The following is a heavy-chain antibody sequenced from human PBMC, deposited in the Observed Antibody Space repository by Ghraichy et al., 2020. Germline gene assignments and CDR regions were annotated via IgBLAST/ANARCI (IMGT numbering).Heavy chain of an antibody. Sequence: ETLSLTCSASGFTFSAYAMHWVRQAPGKGLEYVSVISSNGGSTYYADSVKGRFTVSRDNSKNTLYLQMSTLRAEDPAVYYCVKDPYCSGGSCYGYFQHWGQGTLVTVSS. J-gene: IGHJ1*01. V-gene: IGHV3-64D*06. CDR1: GFTFSAYA. CDR3: VKDPYCSGGSCYGYFQH. D-gene: IGHD2-15*01. CDR2: ISSNGGST.